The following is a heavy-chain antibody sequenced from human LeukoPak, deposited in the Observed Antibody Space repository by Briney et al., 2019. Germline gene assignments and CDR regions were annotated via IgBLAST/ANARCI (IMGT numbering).Heavy chain of an antibody. CDR3: AREYCSGGSCYSRQNAFDI. Sequence: ASVKVSCKASGGTFSSYAISWVRQAPGQGLEWMGGIIPIFGTANYAQKFQGRVTIAADESTSTAYMELSSLRSEDTAVYYCAREYCSGGSCYSRQNAFDIWGQGTMVTVSS. CDR1: GGTFSSYA. CDR2: IIPIFGTA. V-gene: IGHV1-69*13. D-gene: IGHD2-15*01. J-gene: IGHJ3*02.